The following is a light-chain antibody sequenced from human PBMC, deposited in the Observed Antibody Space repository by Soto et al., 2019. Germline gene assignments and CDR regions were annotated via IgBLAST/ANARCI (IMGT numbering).Light chain of an antibody. Sequence: QSALTQPPSASGSPGQSVTISCTGTSSDVGGYNYVSWYQQHPGKAPKLMIYEVSKRPSGVPDRFSGSKSDNKASLTVSGLQAEDEAEYYCNSYAGGNNLVFGGGTKLTVL. V-gene: IGLV2-8*01. CDR1: SSDVGGYNY. CDR2: EVS. J-gene: IGLJ2*01. CDR3: NSYAGGNNLV.